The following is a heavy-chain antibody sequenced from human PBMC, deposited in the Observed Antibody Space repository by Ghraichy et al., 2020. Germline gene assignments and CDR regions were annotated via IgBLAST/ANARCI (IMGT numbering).Heavy chain of an antibody. CDR3: PKDRGYSGYDPGDY. V-gene: IGHV3-23*01. Sequence: GGSLRLSCATSGFTFSSYAMSWVRQAPGKGLEWVSAISGSGGTTYYADSVKGRFTIARDNSKNTLYLQMNSLRAEDTAVYYCPKDRGYSGYDPGDYWGQGTLVTVSS. J-gene: IGHJ4*02. CDR1: GFTFSSYA. D-gene: IGHD5-12*01. CDR2: ISGSGGTT.